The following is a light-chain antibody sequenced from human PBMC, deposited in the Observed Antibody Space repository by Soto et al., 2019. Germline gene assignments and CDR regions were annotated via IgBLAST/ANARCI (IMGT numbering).Light chain of an antibody. CDR2: QDN. J-gene: IGLJ2*01. CDR3: QAWDSSYVV. V-gene: IGLV3-1*01. CDR1: KLGNKY. Sequence: SYELTQPPSVSVSPGQTAIITCSGDKLGNKYACWYQQKPGQSPVLVIYQDNKRPSGIPERFSGSNSGNTATLTISGTQAMDEADYYCQAWDSSYVVFGGGTQLTVL.